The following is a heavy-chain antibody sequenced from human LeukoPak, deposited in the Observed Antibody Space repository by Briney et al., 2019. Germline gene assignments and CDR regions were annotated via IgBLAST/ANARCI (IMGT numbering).Heavy chain of an antibody. Sequence: GGSLRLSCAASGFTFSSYGMHWVRQAPGKGLEWVAFIRYDGSNKYYADSVKGRFTISRDNSKNTLYLQMNSLRAEDTAVYYCAREMTTVTTEMDAFDIWGQGTMVTVSS. J-gene: IGHJ3*02. CDR3: AREMTTVTTEMDAFDI. CDR2: IRYDGSNK. CDR1: GFTFSSYG. D-gene: IGHD4-17*01. V-gene: IGHV3-30*02.